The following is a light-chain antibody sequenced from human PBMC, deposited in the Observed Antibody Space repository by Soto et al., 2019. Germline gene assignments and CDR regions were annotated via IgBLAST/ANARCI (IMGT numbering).Light chain of an antibody. J-gene: IGKJ1*01. CDR3: QQYNNWRT. Sequence: DIQMTQSPSTLSASVGDTVTVTCRASQSVRNWLAWYQQKPGRAPQLLIYDSSTLEPGVPSRFRGSGSGTEFTLTISSLQSEDFAVYYCQQYNNWRTFGQGTKVDIK. V-gene: IGKV1-5*01. CDR1: QSVRNW. CDR2: DSS.